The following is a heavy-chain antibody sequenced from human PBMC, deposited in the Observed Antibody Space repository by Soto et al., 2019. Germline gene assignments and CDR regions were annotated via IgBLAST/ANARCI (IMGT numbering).Heavy chain of an antibody. CDR3: AKENDD. J-gene: IGHJ4*02. Sequence: EVQLLESGGGLVQPGGSLRLSCAASGFTFISYDMSWVRQAPGKGLEWVSTISGSTGSTYYADSVKGRFTISRDSSKSTLYLQMDSLRAEDTAVYYFAKENDDWGQGTLVTVSS. CDR1: GFTFISYD. CDR2: ISGSTGST. V-gene: IGHV3-23*01.